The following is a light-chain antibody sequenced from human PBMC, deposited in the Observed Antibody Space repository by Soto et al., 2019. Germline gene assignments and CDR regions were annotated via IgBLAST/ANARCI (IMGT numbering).Light chain of an antibody. V-gene: IGLV1-40*01. Sequence: HSVLTQPPSVSGAPGQRVTISCTGSSSNIGAGYDVHWYQQLPGTAPKLLIYGNSNRPSGVPDRFSGSKSGTSASLSITGLQAEDEADYHCWSYNSSRSGSDVFGTGTKLTVL. CDR3: WSYNSSRSGSDV. CDR2: GNS. CDR1: SSNIGAGYD. J-gene: IGLJ1*01.